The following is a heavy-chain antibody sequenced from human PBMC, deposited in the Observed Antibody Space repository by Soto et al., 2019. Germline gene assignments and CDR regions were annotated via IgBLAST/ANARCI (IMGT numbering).Heavy chain of an antibody. D-gene: IGHD1-7*01. CDR2: IIPISGAA. J-gene: IGHJ4*02. CDR1: GGTFSNYV. CDR3: ARDMTRTVVPYFDF. V-gene: IGHV1-69*06. Sequence: ASVKVSCKASGGTFSNYVFNWVRQAPGQGLEWMGRIIPISGAANYAQKFQGRVTITADKSTSTSYMELSSLRSEDTAVYYCARDMTRTVVPYFDFWGQGTLVTVSS.